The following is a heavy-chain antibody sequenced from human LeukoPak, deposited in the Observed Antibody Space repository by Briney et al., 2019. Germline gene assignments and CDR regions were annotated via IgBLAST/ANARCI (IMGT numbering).Heavy chain of an antibody. CDR2: IRYDGSNQ. CDR3: ARDLSGPSVY. D-gene: IGHD2-15*01. CDR1: GFTVSSNY. J-gene: IGHJ4*02. Sequence: GGSLRLSCAASGFTVSSNYMSWVRQAPGKGLEWVAFIRYDGSNQYYADSVKGRFTISRDNAKNSLYLQMNSLRAEDTAVYYCARDLSGPSVYWGQGTLVTVSS. V-gene: IGHV3-30*02.